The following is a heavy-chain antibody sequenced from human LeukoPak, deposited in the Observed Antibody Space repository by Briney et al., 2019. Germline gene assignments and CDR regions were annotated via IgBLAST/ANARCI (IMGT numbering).Heavy chain of an antibody. CDR1: GGSISSYY. V-gene: IGHV4-59*01. J-gene: IGHJ6*02. Sequence: PSETLSLTCAVSGGSISSYYWSWIRQPPGKGLEWIGYIYYSGSTNYNPSLKSRVTISVDTSKNQFSLKLSSVTAADTAVYYCARDRGYGLYYFYGMDVWGQGTTVTVSS. CDR3: ARDRGYGLYYFYGMDV. D-gene: IGHD5-12*01. CDR2: IYYSGST.